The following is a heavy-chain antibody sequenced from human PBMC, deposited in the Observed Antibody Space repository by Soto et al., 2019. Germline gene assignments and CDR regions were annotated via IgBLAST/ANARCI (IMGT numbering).Heavy chain of an antibody. Sequence: ASVKVSCKASGYTFTSYGISWVRQAPGQGLEWMGWISAYNGNTNYAQKLQGRVTMTTDTSTSTAYMELRSLRSDDTAVYYCARDLSVDGPFDAFDIWGQGTMVTVSS. CDR3: ARDLSVDGPFDAFDI. CDR1: GYTFTSYG. J-gene: IGHJ3*02. V-gene: IGHV1-18*01. D-gene: IGHD6-19*01. CDR2: ISAYNGNT.